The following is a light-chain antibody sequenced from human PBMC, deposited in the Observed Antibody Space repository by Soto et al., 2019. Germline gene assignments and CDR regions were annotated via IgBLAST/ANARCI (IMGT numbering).Light chain of an antibody. CDR2: QTS. Sequence: EIVLTQSPATLSSFPVDRVTLSCRASQYINTRLAWYQHRPGQAPRLLIYQTSLRATGVPARFSGRGSGTEFTLTISSLQSEDFAVYYCQQYTNWPPNTFGQGTRLEI. CDR3: QQYTNWPPNT. CDR1: QYINTR. J-gene: IGKJ5*01. V-gene: IGKV3-15*01.